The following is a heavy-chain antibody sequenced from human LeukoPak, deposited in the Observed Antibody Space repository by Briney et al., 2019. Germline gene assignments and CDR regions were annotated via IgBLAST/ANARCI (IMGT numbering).Heavy chain of an antibody. V-gene: IGHV4-39*07. Sequence: SETLSLTCIVSGGSIRSSSYYWGWIRQPPGKGLEWIGSMYYTGSTYYNPSLKTRVTISVDTSKNQFSLKLTSVTAVDTAAYYCARVRAAAIPYYFDYWGQGTLVTVSS. CDR2: MYYTGST. CDR1: GGSIRSSSYY. D-gene: IGHD6-13*01. J-gene: IGHJ4*02. CDR3: ARVRAAAIPYYFDY.